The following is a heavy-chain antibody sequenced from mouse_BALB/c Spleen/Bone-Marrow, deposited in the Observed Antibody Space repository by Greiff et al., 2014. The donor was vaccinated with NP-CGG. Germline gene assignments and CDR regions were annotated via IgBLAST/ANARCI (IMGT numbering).Heavy chain of an antibody. CDR1: GYTFTNYW. V-gene: IGHV1-7*01. D-gene: IGHD2-1*01. CDR3: ARGNYETMDY. J-gene: IGHJ4*01. CDR2: INPSTGNT. Sequence: QVQLKQSGAELAKPGASVKMSCKASGYTFTNYWMHWVKQRPGQGLEWIGNINPSTGNTEYNQKFKDKATLTADKSSNTAFMQLSSLTSEDSAVYFCARGNYETMDYWGQGTSVTVSS.